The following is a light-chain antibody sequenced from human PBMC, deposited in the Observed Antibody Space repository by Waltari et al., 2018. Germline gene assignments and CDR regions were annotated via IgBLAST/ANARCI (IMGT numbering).Light chain of an antibody. CDR3: QVWDTNHHVV. CDR2: YDS. CDR1: DIGSKG. V-gene: IGLV3-21*04. J-gene: IGLJ2*01. Sequence: SYVLTQPPSVSVAPGKTARLTCGGNDIGSKGVHWYQQKSGQAPVLVVHYDSDRPSGSPGRFSGSNSGNTATLTISGVEAGDEAAYYCQVWDTNHHVVFGGGTKLTVL.